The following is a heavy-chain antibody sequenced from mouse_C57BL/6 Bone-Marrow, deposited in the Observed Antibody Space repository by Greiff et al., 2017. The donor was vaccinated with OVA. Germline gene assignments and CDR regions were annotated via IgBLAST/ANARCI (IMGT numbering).Heavy chain of an antibody. Sequence: VQLQQPGAELVMPGASVKLSCKASGYTFTSYWMHWVKQRPGQGLEWIGEIDPSDSYTNYNQKFKGKSTLTVDKSSSTAYMPLSSLTSEDSAVYYCARRRYFDVWGTGTTVTVSS. V-gene: IGHV1-69*01. CDR2: IDPSDSYT. CDR3: ARRRYFDV. CDR1: GYTFTSYW. J-gene: IGHJ1*03.